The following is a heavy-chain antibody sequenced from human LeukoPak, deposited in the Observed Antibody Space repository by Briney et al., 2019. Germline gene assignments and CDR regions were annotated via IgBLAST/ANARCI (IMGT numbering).Heavy chain of an antibody. J-gene: IGHJ5*02. Sequence: SVKVSCKASGGTFSSYAISWVRQAPGQGLEWMGGIIPIFGTANYAQKFQGRVTITTDESTSTAYMELSSLRSEDAAVYYCARAGSYYFVSWFDPWGQGTLVTVSS. CDR2: IIPIFGTA. CDR1: GGTFSSYA. D-gene: IGHD1-26*01. CDR3: ARAGSYYFVSWFDP. V-gene: IGHV1-69*05.